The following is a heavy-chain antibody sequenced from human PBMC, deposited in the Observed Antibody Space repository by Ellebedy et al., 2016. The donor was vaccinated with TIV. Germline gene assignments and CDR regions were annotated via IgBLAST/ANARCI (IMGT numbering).Heavy chain of an antibody. J-gene: IGHJ3*01. CDR1: GFTFSHYG. CDR2: IWYDGNNK. CDR3: VRGPYSSGHCDAFDV. D-gene: IGHD6-19*01. Sequence: GGSLRLXXAASGFTFSHYGMHWVRQAPGKGLEWVAVIWYDGNNKYYADSVKGRFTISRDSSKNTLYLQLNSLRDEEAAIYYCVRGPYSSGHCDAFDVWGRGTMVTVSS. V-gene: IGHV3-33*01.